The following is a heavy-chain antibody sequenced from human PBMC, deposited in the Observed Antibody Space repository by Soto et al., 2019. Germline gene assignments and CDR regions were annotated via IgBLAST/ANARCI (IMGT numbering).Heavy chain of an antibody. D-gene: IGHD2-2*01. CDR2: ISGSGGST. Sequence: GGSLRLSCAASGFTFSSYAMSWVRQAPGKGLEWVSAISGSGGSTYHADSVKGRFTISRDNSKNTLYLQMNSLRAEDTAVYYCAKYCSSTSCYHSYYYGMDVWGQGTTLSVSS. CDR1: GFTFSSYA. J-gene: IGHJ6*02. V-gene: IGHV3-23*01. CDR3: AKYCSSTSCYHSYYYGMDV.